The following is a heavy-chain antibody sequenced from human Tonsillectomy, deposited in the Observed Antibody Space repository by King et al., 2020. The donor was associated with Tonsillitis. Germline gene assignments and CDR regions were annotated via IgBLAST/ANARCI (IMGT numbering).Heavy chain of an antibody. CDR1: GGSISSYY. Sequence: QLQESGPGLVKPSETLSLTCTVSGGSISSYYWSWIRQPPGKGLEWIGHIYYSGSTNYNPSLKSRVTISVDTAKNQFSLKLSAVTAADTAVYYCARHISLRGFGGALYYYYYMDVWGKGTTVTVSS. V-gene: IGHV4-59*08. J-gene: IGHJ6*03. CDR3: ARHISLRGFGGALYYYYYMDV. D-gene: IGHD3-16*01. CDR2: IYYSGST.